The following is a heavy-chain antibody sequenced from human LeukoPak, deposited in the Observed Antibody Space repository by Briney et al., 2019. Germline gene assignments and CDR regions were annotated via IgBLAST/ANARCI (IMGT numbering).Heavy chain of an antibody. J-gene: IGHJ3*02. V-gene: IGHV4-4*07. CDR3: ARDSFGVNAFNI. CDR1: GGSISDYY. Sequence: PSETLSLTCTVSGGSISDYYWTWIRQPTGKGLEWIGRMSTTGTTDYNPSLKSRVTLSVDTSKNQFSLNLNSVTAADTAMYYCARDSFGVNAFNIWGQGTMVTVSS. D-gene: IGHD3-16*01. CDR2: MSTTGTT.